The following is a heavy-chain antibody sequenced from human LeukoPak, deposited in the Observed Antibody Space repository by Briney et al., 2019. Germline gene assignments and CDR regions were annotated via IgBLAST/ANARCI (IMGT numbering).Heavy chain of an antibody. CDR1: GGSISSYY. CDR2: IYYSGST. D-gene: IGHD2-15*01. J-gene: IGHJ4*02. V-gene: IGHV4-59*12. CDR3: ARVVKDCSGGSCYSGSLDY. Sequence: ASETLSLTCTVSGGSISSYYWSWIRQPPGKGLEWIGYIYYSGSTNYNPSLKSRVTISVDTSKNQFSLKLSSVTAADTAVYYCARVVKDCSGGSCYSGSLDYWGQGTLVTVSS.